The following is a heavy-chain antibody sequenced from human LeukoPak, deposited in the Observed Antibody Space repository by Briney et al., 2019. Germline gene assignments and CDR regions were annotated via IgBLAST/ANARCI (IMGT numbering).Heavy chain of an antibody. CDR3: ARVSSSWYQDWYFDL. V-gene: IGHV4-4*02. CDR1: GASINNSNW. CDR2: ISRGGSS. D-gene: IGHD6-13*01. J-gene: IGHJ2*01. Sequence: PSETLSLTCDVSGASINNSNWWTWVRQPPGKGLEWIGEISRGGSSNYNPSLKSRVIISVDKSKNQFSLKLSSVTAADTAVYYCARVSSSWYQDWYFDLWGRGTLVTVSS.